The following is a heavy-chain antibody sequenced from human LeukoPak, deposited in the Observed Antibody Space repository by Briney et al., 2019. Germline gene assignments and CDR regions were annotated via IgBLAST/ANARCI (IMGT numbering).Heavy chain of an antibody. V-gene: IGHV3-30*03. Sequence: PGGSLRLSCAASGFTFSSYGMHWVRQAPGKGLEWVAVISYDGSNKYYADSVKGRFTISRDNAKNSLYLQMNSLRAEDTAVYYCARGVSVGTTVTPVPFDYWGQGTLVTVSS. CDR3: ARGVSVGTTVTPVPFDY. J-gene: IGHJ4*02. CDR2: ISYDGSNK. CDR1: GFTFSSYG. D-gene: IGHD4-17*01.